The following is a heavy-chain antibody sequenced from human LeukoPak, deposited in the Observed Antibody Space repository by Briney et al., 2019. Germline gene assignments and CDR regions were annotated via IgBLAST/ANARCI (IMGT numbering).Heavy chain of an antibody. D-gene: IGHD1-14*01. V-gene: IGHV4-34*01. J-gene: IGHJ3*01. CDR3: AKELGTLRGT. CDR1: GGSFSGYY. Sequence: PSETLSLTCAVYGGSFSGYYWSWIRQPPGKGLEWIGEINHSGSTNYNPSLKSRVTISVDTSKNQFSLKLSSVTAADTAVYYCAKELGTLRGTWGQGTMVTVSS. CDR2: INHSGST.